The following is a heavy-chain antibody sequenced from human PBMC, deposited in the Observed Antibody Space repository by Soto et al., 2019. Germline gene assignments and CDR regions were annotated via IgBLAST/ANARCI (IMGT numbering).Heavy chain of an antibody. Sequence: QVQLQESGPGLVKPSGTLSLTCAVSGGSISSSNWWSWVRQPPGKGLEWIGEIYHSGSTNYNPSLKRRVTISVDKSKHPFSLKLSSVTAADTAVYYCAREREEPGSPVYYGMDVWGQGTTVTVSS. CDR1: GGSISSSNW. D-gene: IGHD1-26*01. J-gene: IGHJ6*02. CDR3: AREREEPGSPVYYGMDV. CDR2: IYHSGST. V-gene: IGHV4-4*02.